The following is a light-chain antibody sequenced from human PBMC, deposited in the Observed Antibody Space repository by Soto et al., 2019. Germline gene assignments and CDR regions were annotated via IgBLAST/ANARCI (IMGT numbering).Light chain of an antibody. V-gene: IGLV2-14*01. Sequence: QSALTQPASVSGSPGQSITISCTGTSIDVGGYNYVSWYQQHPGKAPKLMIYDVSNRPSGVSNRFSGSKSGNTASLTISGLQAEDEADYYCSSYTSSSTLEVVFGGGTTLTVL. CDR3: SSYTSSSTLEVV. J-gene: IGLJ2*01. CDR1: SIDVGGYNY. CDR2: DVS.